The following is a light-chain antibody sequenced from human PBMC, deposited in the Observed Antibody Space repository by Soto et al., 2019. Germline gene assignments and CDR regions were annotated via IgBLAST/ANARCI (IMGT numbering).Light chain of an antibody. J-gene: IGLJ1*01. CDR2: DVS. CDR1: SSDVGGYNY. V-gene: IGLV2-14*01. CDR3: SSYTSRSTHYV. Sequence: QSALTQPASVSGSPGQSITISCTGTSSDVGGYNYVSWYQQLPGKAPKLMIYDVSDRPSGVSNRFSGSKSGNTASLTISGLQAEDEADYYCSSYTSRSTHYVFGTGTKVTVL.